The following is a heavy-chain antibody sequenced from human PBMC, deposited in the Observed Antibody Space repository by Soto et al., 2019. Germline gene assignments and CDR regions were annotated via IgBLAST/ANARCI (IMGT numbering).Heavy chain of an antibody. CDR1: GGTFSSYT. Sequence: QVQLVQSGAEVKKPGSSVKVSCKASGGTFSSYTISWVRQAPGQGLEWMGRIIPILGIANYAQKFQGRVTITADKSTITAYMELSSLRSEDTAVYYCARLPTTVTTQYFQHWGQGTLVTVSS. V-gene: IGHV1-69*02. J-gene: IGHJ1*01. CDR2: IIPILGIA. D-gene: IGHD4-17*01. CDR3: ARLPTTVTTQYFQH.